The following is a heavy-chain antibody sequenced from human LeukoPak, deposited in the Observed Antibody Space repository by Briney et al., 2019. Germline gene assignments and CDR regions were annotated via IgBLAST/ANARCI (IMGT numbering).Heavy chain of an antibody. Sequence: GASVKVSCKASGYPFSSYGISWVRQAPGQGLEWMGWISTFNGNTNYAQKFQGRVTMTTDTSTSTTYIELMSPTSDDTAVYYCARGEGWYGPWGQGTLVTVSS. J-gene: IGHJ5*02. CDR2: ISTFNGNT. V-gene: IGHV1-18*01. CDR1: GYPFSSYG. CDR3: ARGEGWYGP.